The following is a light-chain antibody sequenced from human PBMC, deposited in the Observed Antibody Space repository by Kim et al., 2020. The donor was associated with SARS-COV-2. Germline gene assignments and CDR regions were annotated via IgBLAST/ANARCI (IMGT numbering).Light chain of an antibody. Sequence: SASVGDTVTITCRASQTIDRNLNWYQQRPGKAPDLLIFGASGLQSGVPSRFSGSGSGTDFTLTISGLEAEDFATYVCQQSYKTPWTFGQGTKVEI. CDR1: QTIDRN. V-gene: IGKV1-39*01. J-gene: IGKJ1*01. CDR2: GAS. CDR3: QQSYKTPWT.